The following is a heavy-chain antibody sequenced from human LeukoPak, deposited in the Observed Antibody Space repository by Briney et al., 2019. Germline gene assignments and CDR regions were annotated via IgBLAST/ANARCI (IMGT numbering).Heavy chain of an antibody. CDR1: GASISSYY. D-gene: IGHD6-19*01. V-gene: IGHV4-59*08. J-gene: IGHJ3*02. Sequence: SETLSLTCTVSGASISSYYCNWIRQPPGKGLEWIGYLNYIGSTNYNPSLKSRVTISPDPSKSQFSLTLSSVTAADTAVYLCARSLGSWLANPAAFDIWGHGTMVTVSS. CDR2: LNYIGST. CDR3: ARSLGSWLANPAAFDI.